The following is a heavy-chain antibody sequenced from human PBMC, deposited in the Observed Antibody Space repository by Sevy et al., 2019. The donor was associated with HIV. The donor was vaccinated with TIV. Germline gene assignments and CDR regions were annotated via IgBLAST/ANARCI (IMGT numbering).Heavy chain of an antibody. CDR3: AREDRRGYDWDYYYGMDV. CDR2: TYYRSKWYN. CDR1: GDSVSSNSAA. J-gene: IGHJ6*02. Sequence: QSQTLSLTCAISGDSVSSNSAAWNWIRQSPSRGLEWLGRTYYRSKWYNDYAVSVKSRITINPDTSKNQFSLQLNSVTPEDTAVYYCAREDRRGYDWDYYYGMDVWGQGTTDTVSS. D-gene: IGHD5-12*01. V-gene: IGHV6-1*01.